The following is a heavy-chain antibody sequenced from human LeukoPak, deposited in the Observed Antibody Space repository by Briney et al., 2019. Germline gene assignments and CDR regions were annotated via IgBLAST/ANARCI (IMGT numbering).Heavy chain of an antibody. CDR1: GYSISSGYY. Sequence: SETLSLTCTVSGYSISSGYYWGWIRQPPGKGLEWIGSIYHSGSTYYNPSLKSRVTISVDTSKNQFSLKLSSVTAADTAVYYYARALGVTYYFDYWGQGTLVTVSS. J-gene: IGHJ4*02. CDR3: ARALGVTYYFDY. D-gene: IGHD4-23*01. CDR2: IYHSGST. V-gene: IGHV4-38-2*02.